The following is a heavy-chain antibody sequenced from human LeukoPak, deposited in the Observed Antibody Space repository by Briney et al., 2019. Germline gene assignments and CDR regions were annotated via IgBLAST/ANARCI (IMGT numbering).Heavy chain of an antibody. D-gene: IGHD3-3*01. V-gene: IGHV3-74*01. Sequence: GGSLRLSCAASGFTFSNYWMHWVRQVPGKGLVWVSRISSDGSSTGYADSVKGRFTVSRADAKNTLYLQMNSLRAEDTAVYYCSRAANFWSGYFDYWGQGALITVSP. CDR3: SRAANFWSGYFDY. J-gene: IGHJ4*02. CDR1: GFTFSNYW. CDR2: ISSDGSST.